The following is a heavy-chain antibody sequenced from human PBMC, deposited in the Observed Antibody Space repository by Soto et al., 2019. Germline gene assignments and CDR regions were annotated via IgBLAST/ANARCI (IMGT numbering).Heavy chain of an antibody. CDR3: ARMHPDNIIFDF. J-gene: IGHJ4*02. Sequence: SETLSLTCTVSNGSISSHYWSWIRQPPGKRLEWIGYIFPRVTTNYNPSLESRVTISVDMSQNQFSLSLTSVTAADTAVYYCARMHPDNIIFDFWGRGTLVTVSS. V-gene: IGHV4-59*11. CDR2: IFPRVTT. CDR1: NGSISSHY. D-gene: IGHD1-20*01.